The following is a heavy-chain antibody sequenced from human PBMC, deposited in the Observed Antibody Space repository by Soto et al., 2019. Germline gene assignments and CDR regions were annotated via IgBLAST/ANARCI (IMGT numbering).Heavy chain of an antibody. Sequence: SVKVSCKASGGTFSSYAISWVRQAPGQGLEWMGGIIPIFGTANYAQKFQGRVTITADKSTSTAYMELSSLRSEDTAVYYCARVRYNYDYVWGSYRFNWFDPWGQGTLVTVSS. CDR3: ARVRYNYDYVWGSYRFNWFDP. D-gene: IGHD3-16*02. CDR2: IIPIFGTA. V-gene: IGHV1-69*06. CDR1: GGTFSSYA. J-gene: IGHJ5*02.